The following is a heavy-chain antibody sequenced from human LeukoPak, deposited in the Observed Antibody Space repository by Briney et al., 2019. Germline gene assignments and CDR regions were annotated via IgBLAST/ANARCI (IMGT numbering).Heavy chain of an antibody. V-gene: IGHV2-5*02. CDR2: SYWDDDK. CDR1: VFSLSTSGVG. D-gene: IGHD6-6*01. CDR3: AHSIRIVARHFDY. J-gene: IGHJ4*02. Sequence: SGPTPANPTKILTLTSTFSVFSLSTSGVGVGCIRQPPGKSLEWLALSYWDDDKRYSPSLKSRRTITKDTSKNQVVLTMTNMEPVDTATYYCAHSIRIVARHFDYWGQGTLVTVSS.